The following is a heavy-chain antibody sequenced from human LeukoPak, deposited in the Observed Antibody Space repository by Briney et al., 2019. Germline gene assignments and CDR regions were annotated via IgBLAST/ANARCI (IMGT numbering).Heavy chain of an antibody. Sequence: SETLSLTCTVSGGSISSYYWSWIRQPPGKGLEWIGYISYSGGTNYNPSLKSRVTISVDTSKNQFSLKLSSVTAADTAVYYCARGRADSSGYYSGYFDYWGQGTLVTVSS. CDR3: ARGRADSSGYYSGYFDY. CDR2: ISYSGGT. J-gene: IGHJ4*02. D-gene: IGHD3-22*01. CDR1: GGSISSYY. V-gene: IGHV4-59*01.